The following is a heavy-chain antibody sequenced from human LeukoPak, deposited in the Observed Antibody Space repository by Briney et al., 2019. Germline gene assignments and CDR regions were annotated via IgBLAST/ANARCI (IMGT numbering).Heavy chain of an antibody. D-gene: IGHD2-21*02. CDR2: IIPIFGTA. J-gene: IGHJ1*01. CDR3: ARGGDCGGDCYYRYFQH. V-gene: IGHV1-69*13. CDR1: GGTFSSYA. Sequence: ASVKVSCEASGGTFSSYAISWVRQAPGQGLEWMGGIIPIFGTANYAQKFQGRVTITADESTSTAYMELSSLRSEDTAVYYCARGGDCGGDCYYRYFQHWGQGTLVTVSS.